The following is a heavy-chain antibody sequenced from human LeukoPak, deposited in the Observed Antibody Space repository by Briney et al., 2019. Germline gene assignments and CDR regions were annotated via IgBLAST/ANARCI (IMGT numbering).Heavy chain of an antibody. CDR2: MSGSSGRR. CDR3: ARDRTAMVTPWFDP. Sequence: GGSLRLSCAASGFTFSNYAMSWVRQAPGKGLEWVSAMSGSSGRRYYADSVKGRFTISRDNSKNTLYLQMNSLRAEDTAVYYCARDRTAMVTPWFDPWGQGTLVTVSS. J-gene: IGHJ5*02. CDR1: GFTFSNYA. V-gene: IGHV3-23*01. D-gene: IGHD5-18*01.